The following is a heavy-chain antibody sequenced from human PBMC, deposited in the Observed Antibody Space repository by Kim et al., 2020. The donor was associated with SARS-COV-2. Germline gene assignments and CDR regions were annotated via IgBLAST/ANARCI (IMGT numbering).Heavy chain of an antibody. CDR1: GYSFTSYW. CDR3: ARLWFGELLYYWFDP. CDR2: IYPGDSDT. J-gene: IGHJ5*02. D-gene: IGHD3-10*01. Sequence: GESLKISCKGSGYSFTSYWIGWVRQMPGKGLEWMGIIYPGDSDTRYSPSFQGQVTISADKSISTAYLQWSSLKASDTAMYYCARLWFGELLYYWFDPWGQGTLVTVSS. V-gene: IGHV5-51*01.